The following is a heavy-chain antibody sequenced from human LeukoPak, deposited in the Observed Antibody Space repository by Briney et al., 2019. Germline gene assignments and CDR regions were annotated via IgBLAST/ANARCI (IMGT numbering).Heavy chain of an antibody. CDR2: INHSGST. Sequence: SETLSLTCAVYGGSFSGYYWSWIRQPPGKGLEWIGEINHSGSTNYNPSLKSRVTISVDTSKNQFSLKLSSVTAADTAVYYCARGGPVSYQYYYYYYYMDVWGKGTTVTVSS. D-gene: IGHD6-6*01. CDR3: ARGGPVSYQYYYYYYYMDV. J-gene: IGHJ6*03. V-gene: IGHV4-34*01. CDR1: GGSFSGYY.